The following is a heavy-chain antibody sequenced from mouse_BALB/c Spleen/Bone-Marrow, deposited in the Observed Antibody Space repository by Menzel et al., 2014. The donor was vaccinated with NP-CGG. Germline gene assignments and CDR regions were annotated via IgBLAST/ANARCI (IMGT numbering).Heavy chain of an antibody. J-gene: IGHJ3*01. D-gene: IGHD2-10*02. CDR1: GFTFSDFY. Sequence: EVRLLESGGGLVQPGDSLRLSCATSGFTFSDFYMEWVRQPPGKRLEWIAASRNKAKYYTTERSASVKGRFIVSRDTSQSVLYLQMNALRAEDTAIYYCARDVGYGNYFVYWGQGTLVTVSA. V-gene: IGHV7-1*02. CDR3: ARDVGYGNYFVY. CDR2: SRNKAKYYTT.